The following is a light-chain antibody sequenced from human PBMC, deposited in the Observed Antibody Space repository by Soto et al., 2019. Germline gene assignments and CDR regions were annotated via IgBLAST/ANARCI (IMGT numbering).Light chain of an antibody. CDR2: DAS. Sequence: EIVLTQSPATLSLSPGERATLSCRASQSVSSYLAWYQQQPGQAPRLLIYDASNRATGIPARFSGSGSGTDFTLTISSLEHEDFAVYYCQQRSNWPITFGQGTRLEIK. J-gene: IGKJ5*01. CDR1: QSVSSY. V-gene: IGKV3-11*01. CDR3: QQRSNWPIT.